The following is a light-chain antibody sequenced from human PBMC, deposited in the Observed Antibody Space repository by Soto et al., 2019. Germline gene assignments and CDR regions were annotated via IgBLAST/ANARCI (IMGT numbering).Light chain of an antibody. J-gene: IGKJ4*01. V-gene: IGKV3-11*01. Sequence: EIVLTQSPATLSLSPGERATLSCRASQSVSSYLAWYQQKHGQAPRLLIYDASNRATGVPARFSGSGSGTDFTLPISSIEPEDFAIYYCQQRSNWPPFLTFGGGTKVEIK. CDR3: QQRSNWPPFLT. CDR2: DAS. CDR1: QSVSSY.